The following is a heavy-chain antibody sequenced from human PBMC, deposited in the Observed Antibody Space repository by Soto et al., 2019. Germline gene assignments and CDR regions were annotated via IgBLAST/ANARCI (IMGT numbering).Heavy chain of an antibody. CDR2: IYHSGST. J-gene: IGHJ4*02. CDR1: GGTISSSNW. CDR3: ARELGGAAGDMSSLPFDY. Sequence: SETLSLTCAVSGGTISSSNWWSWVRQPPGKGLEWIGEIYHSGSTNYNPSLKSRVTISVDKSKNQFSLKLSSVTAADTAVYYCARELGGAAGDMSSLPFDYWGQGTLVTVSS. D-gene: IGHD7-27*01. V-gene: IGHV4-4*02.